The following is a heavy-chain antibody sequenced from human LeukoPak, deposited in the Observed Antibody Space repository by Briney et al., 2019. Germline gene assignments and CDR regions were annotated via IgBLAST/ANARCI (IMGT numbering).Heavy chain of an antibody. J-gene: IGHJ4*02. CDR3: ARCLSGSAVAVPIDY. Sequence: AAVKVSCKASGYTFTDSYMHWVRQAPGQGLEWMGWINPNSGGTNYAQKFQGRVTMTRDTSISTAYMELSRLRSDDTAVYYCARCLSGSAVAVPIDYWGQGTLVTVSS. CDR1: GYTFTDSY. V-gene: IGHV1-2*02. CDR2: INPNSGGT. D-gene: IGHD6-19*01.